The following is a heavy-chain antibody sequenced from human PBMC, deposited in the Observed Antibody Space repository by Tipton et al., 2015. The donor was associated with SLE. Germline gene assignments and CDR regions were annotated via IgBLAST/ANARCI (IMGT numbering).Heavy chain of an antibody. Sequence: TLSLTCTVSGDSISGANYFWNWIRQPAGKGLEWIGHIYTSSITNYNPSLKSRVTISADTSKNQFSLNLNSVTAADTAVYYCARANDYDFWSGRTGPFDYWGQGTLVTVSS. J-gene: IGHJ4*02. CDR2: IYTSSIT. CDR3: ARANDYDFWSGRTGPFDY. V-gene: IGHV4-61*09. CDR1: GDSISGANYF. D-gene: IGHD3-3*01.